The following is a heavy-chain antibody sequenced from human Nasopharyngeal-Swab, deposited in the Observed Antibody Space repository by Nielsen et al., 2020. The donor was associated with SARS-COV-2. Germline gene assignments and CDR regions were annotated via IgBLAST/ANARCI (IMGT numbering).Heavy chain of an antibody. Sequence: WVRQAPGQRLEWMGLIEVGNGNTNYSQKFQGRVTITRDTSASTAYMELSSLRSEDTAVYYCARDRNYDFWSGYSGDAFDIWGQGTMVTVSS. D-gene: IGHD3-3*01. CDR3: ARDRNYDFWSGYSGDAFDI. J-gene: IGHJ3*02. V-gene: IGHV1-3*01. CDR2: IEVGNGNT.